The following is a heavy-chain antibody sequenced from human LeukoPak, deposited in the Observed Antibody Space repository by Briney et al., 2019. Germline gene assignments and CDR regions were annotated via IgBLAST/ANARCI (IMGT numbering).Heavy chain of an antibody. Sequence: SGGSLRLSCAASGFTFSSYGMHWVRQAPGKGLEWVAFIRYDGSNKYYADSVKGRFTISRDNSKNTLYLQVNSLRAEDTAVYYCAKDVPRYCSGGSCYSPAFDIWGQGTMVTVSS. D-gene: IGHD2-15*01. CDR2: IRYDGSNK. CDR1: GFTFSSYG. J-gene: IGHJ3*02. CDR3: AKDVPRYCSGGSCYSPAFDI. V-gene: IGHV3-30*02.